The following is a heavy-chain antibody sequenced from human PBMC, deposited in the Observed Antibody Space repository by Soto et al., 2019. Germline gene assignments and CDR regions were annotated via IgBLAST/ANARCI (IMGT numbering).Heavy chain of an antibody. CDR2: ISAYNGNT. D-gene: IGHD3-10*01. V-gene: IGHV1-18*01. J-gene: IGHJ4*02. Sequence: ASVKVSCKASGYTFTSYCISWVRQAPGQGLEWMGWISAYNGNTNYAQKLQGRVTMTTDTSTSTAYMELRSLRSDDTAVYYCARDNYGSGSYYNGPIDYWGQGTLVTVSS. CDR3: ARDNYGSGSYYNGPIDY. CDR1: GYTFTSYC.